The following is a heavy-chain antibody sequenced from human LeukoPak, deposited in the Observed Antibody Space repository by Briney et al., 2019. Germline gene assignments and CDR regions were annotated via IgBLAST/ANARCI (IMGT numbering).Heavy chain of an antibody. V-gene: IGHV4-39*01. CDR2: IYYSGST. Sequence: PSETLSLTCTVSVGSISSSSYYWGWIRQPPGKGLEWIGSIYYSGSTYYNPSLKSRVTISVDTSKNQFSLKLSSVTAADTAVYYCARLVLMVYATIDYWGQGTLVTVSS. CDR1: VGSISSSSYY. D-gene: IGHD2-8*01. J-gene: IGHJ4*02. CDR3: ARLVLMVYATIDY.